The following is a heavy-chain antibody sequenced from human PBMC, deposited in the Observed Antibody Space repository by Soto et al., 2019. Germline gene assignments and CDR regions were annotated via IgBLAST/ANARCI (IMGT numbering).Heavy chain of an antibody. D-gene: IGHD6-13*01. Sequence: SETLSLTCTVSGYPISSGYYWGWIRQPPGRGLEWIGSIYHSGGTYYNPSLRSRVTISVDTTKNQFSLKLSSVTAADTAVYYCARRIVAAGYDAFDIRGQGTMVTVSS. CDR1: GYPISSGYY. CDR2: IYHSGGT. J-gene: IGHJ3*02. CDR3: ARRIVAAGYDAFDI. V-gene: IGHV4-38-2*02.